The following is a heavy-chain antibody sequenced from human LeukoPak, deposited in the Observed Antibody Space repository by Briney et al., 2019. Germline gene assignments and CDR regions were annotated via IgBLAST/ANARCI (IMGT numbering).Heavy chain of an antibody. V-gene: IGHV4-59*01. CDR2: IYYSGST. J-gene: IGHJ2*01. CDR3: ARSYYDYVWGSYHWYFDL. D-gene: IGHD3-16*01. Sequence: SETLSFTCTVSGGSISSYYWSWIRQPPGKGPEWIGYIYYSGSTNYNPSLKSRVTISVDTSKNQFSLKLSSVTAADTAVYYCARSYYDYVWGSYHWYFDLWGRGTLVTVSS. CDR1: GGSISSYY.